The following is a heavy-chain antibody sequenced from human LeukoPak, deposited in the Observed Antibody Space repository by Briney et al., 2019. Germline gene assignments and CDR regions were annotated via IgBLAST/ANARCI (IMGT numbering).Heavy chain of an antibody. D-gene: IGHD3-10*01. CDR1: GVSFSSYG. V-gene: IGHV3-30*03. Sequence: GRSLRLSCSASGVSFSSYGMHWVRQAPGRGLEWVALISYDGSYKYYADSVQGRFSVSRDNSKNTLYLQMNSPRGDDTAVYYCALDSPLYGSGNYRSPDFWGQGTLVTVSS. CDR2: ISYDGSYK. CDR3: ALDSPLYGSGNYRSPDF. J-gene: IGHJ4*02.